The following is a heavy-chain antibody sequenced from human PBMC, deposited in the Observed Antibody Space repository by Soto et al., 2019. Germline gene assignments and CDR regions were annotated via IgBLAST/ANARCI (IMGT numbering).Heavy chain of an antibody. CDR1: GGSISSYY. CDR3: ARYFDWLYWFDP. V-gene: IGHV4-59*01. J-gene: IGHJ5*02. Sequence: SETLSLTCTVSGGSISSYYWSWIRQPPGKGLEWIGYIYYSGSTNYNPSLKSRVTISVDTSKNQFSLKLSSVTAADTAVYYCARYFDWLYWFDPWGQGTLVTVS. D-gene: IGHD3-9*01. CDR2: IYYSGST.